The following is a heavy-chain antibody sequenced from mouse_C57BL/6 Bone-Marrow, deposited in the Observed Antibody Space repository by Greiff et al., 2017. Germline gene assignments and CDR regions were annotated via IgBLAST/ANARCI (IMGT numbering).Heavy chain of an antibody. CDR1: GYTFTSYT. J-gene: IGHJ3*01. CDR2: INPSSGYT. Sequence: VQLQQSGAELARPGASVKMSCKASGYTFTSYTMHWVKQRPGQGLEWIGYINPSSGYTKYNQKFKDKATLTADKSSSTAYMQLSSLTSEDSAVYGCARGGSLFAYWGQGTLVTVSA. V-gene: IGHV1-4*01. CDR3: ARGGSLFAY.